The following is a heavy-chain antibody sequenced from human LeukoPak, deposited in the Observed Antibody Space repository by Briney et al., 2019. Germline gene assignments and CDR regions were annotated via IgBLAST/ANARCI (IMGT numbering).Heavy chain of an antibody. Sequence: PSETLSLTCTVSGGSVSSGSYYWSWIRQPPGKGLEWIGSVCYSGSTYYNPSLKSRVTISVDTSKNQFSLKLSSVTAADTAVYYCARQYLGDSRSPFFDYWGQGTLVTVSS. V-gene: IGHV4-39*01. J-gene: IGHJ4*02. D-gene: IGHD5-18*01. CDR1: GGSVSSGSYY. CDR3: ARQYLGDSRSPFFDY. CDR2: VCYSGST.